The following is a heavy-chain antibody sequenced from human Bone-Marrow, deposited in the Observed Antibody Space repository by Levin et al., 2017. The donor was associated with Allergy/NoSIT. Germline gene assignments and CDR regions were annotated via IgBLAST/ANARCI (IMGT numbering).Heavy chain of an antibody. Sequence: SETLSLTCIVSGGTISSSYYWGWIRQTPGKGLEWLASIYYSGATYYNPSLRSRVTISVDTSKNQFSLKLSSVTAADTALYYCAKHRHNGYVYAFDVWGQGTMVTVSS. CDR1: GGTISSSYY. V-gene: IGHV4-39*01. CDR2: IYYSGAT. CDR3: AKHRHNGYVYAFDV. J-gene: IGHJ3*01. D-gene: IGHD5-12*01.